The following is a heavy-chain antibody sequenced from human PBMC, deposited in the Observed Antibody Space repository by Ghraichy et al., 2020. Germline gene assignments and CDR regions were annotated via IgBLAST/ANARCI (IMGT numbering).Heavy chain of an antibody. J-gene: IGHJ4*02. CDR2: ISGSGGST. D-gene: IGHD3-10*01. V-gene: IGHV3-23*01. Sequence: GGSLRLSCAASGFTFSSYAMSWVRQAPGKGLEWVSAISGSGGSTYYADSVKGRFTISRDNSKNTLYLQMNSLRAEDTAVYYCAKDSGLLWFGELVPFDYWGQGTLVTVSS. CDR3: AKDSGLLWFGELVPFDY. CDR1: GFTFSSYA.